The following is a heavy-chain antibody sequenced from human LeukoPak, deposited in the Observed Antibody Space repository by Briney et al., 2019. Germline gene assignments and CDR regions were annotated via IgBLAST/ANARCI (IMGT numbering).Heavy chain of an antibody. V-gene: IGHV1-69*04. J-gene: IGHJ6*02. CDR1: GGTFSSYA. Sequence: VKVSFKASGGTFSSYAISWVRQAPGQGLEWMGRIIPILGIANYAQKFQGRVTITADKSTSTAYMELSSLRSEDTAVYYCASGDYDSPIDYYYGMDVWGQGTTVTVSS. D-gene: IGHD5-12*01. CDR3: ASGDYDSPIDYYYGMDV. CDR2: IIPILGIA.